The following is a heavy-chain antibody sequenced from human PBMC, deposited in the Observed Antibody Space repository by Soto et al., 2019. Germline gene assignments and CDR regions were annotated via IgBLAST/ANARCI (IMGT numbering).Heavy chain of an antibody. CDR2: IIPIFGTA. V-gene: IGHV1-69*13. J-gene: IGHJ6*02. D-gene: IGHD3-22*01. Sequence: SVKVSCKASGGTFSSYAISWVRQAPGQGLEWMGGIIPIFGTANYAQKFQGRVTITADESTSTAYMELSSLRSEDTAVYYCAKYYYDSSGYYSDYYYGIDVWGQGTTVTVSS. CDR1: GGTFSSYA. CDR3: AKYYYDSSGYYSDYYYGIDV.